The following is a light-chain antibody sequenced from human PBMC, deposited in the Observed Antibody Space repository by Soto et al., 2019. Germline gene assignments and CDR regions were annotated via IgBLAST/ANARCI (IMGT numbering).Light chain of an antibody. J-gene: IGKJ1*01. CDR1: QTISSW. Sequence: DIQMTHTPSTLSGSVGDRVTITCRASQTISSWLAWYQQKPGKAPKLLIYKASTLKSGVPSRFSGSGSGTECTLTISSLQPDDFGTYYCQHYNIYSEAFGQGTKVELK. CDR2: KAS. V-gene: IGKV1-5*03. CDR3: QHYNIYSEA.